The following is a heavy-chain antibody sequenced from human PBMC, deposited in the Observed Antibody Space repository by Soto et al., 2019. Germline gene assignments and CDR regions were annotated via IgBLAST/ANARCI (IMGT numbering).Heavy chain of an antibody. CDR2: IYYSGST. D-gene: IGHD3-10*01. CDR1: GGSISSSSYY. CDR3: ATLWFGEGNY. V-gene: IGHV4-39*01. J-gene: IGHJ4*02. Sequence: QLQLQESGPGLVKPSETLSLTCTVSGGSISSSSYYWGWIRQPPGKGLEWIGSIYYSGSTYYNPSLMSIVTISVDTSKNQFSLKLSSVTAADTAVYYCATLWFGEGNYWGQGTLVTVSS.